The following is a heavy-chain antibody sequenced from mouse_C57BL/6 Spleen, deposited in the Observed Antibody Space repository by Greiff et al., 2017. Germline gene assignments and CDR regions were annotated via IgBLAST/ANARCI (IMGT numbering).Heavy chain of an antibody. Sequence: QVQLQQSGAELVKPGASVKLSCKASGYTFTEYTIHWVKQRSGQGLEWIGWFYPGRGSIKYNEKFKDKATLTADKSSSTVYMELSRLRSEDAAVYFCARHGLMVTTGGTAMDYWGQGTSVTVSS. J-gene: IGHJ4*01. CDR2: FYPGRGSI. D-gene: IGHD2-2*01. CDR1: GYTFTEYT. V-gene: IGHV1-62-2*01. CDR3: ARHGLMVTTGGTAMDY.